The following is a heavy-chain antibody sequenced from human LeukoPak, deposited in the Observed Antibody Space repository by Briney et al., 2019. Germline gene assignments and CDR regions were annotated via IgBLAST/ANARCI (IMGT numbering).Heavy chain of an antibody. Sequence: GGSLRLSCAASGFTFSSYAMSWVRQAPGKGLEWVSVNSDSGTNTYYADSVKGRFTISRDSSKNTLFLQMNSLRTEDTAVYYCVKYYRGPVHYYFDYWGQGNLVTVSS. CDR2: NSDSGTNT. CDR3: VKYYRGPVHYYFDY. D-gene: IGHD3-16*02. J-gene: IGHJ4*02. CDR1: GFTFSSYA. V-gene: IGHV3-23*01.